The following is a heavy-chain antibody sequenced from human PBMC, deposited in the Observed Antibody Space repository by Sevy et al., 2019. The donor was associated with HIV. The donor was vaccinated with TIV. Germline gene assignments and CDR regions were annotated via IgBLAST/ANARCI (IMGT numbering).Heavy chain of an antibody. D-gene: IGHD1-1*01. Sequence: ASVKVSCKASGYTFTSYAMHWVRQAPGQRLEWMGWINAGNGNTKYSQKFQGRVTITRDTSASTAYMELSSLRSEDTAVYYCARREMATTRGAFDIWGQGTVVTVSS. V-gene: IGHV1-3*01. CDR2: INAGNGNT. J-gene: IGHJ3*02. CDR1: GYTFTSYA. CDR3: ARREMATTRGAFDI.